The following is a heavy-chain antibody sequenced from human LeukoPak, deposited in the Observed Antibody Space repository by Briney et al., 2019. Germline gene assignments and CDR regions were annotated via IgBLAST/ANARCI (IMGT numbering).Heavy chain of an antibody. V-gene: IGHV4-59*08. Sequence: SETLSLTCSVSGGSISGYYWSWIRQPRGRRLEWIGYIYYTGNTTYNPSLKSRVTISIDRSKNLFSLKLTSVAVADTAVYFCARHPGASFDSWGQGNLVTVSS. CDR1: GGSISGYY. J-gene: IGHJ4*02. D-gene: IGHD7-27*01. CDR2: IYYTGNT. CDR3: ARHPGASFDS.